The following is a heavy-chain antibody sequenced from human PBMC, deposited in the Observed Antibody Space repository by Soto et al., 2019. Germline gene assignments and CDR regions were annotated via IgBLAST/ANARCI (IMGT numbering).Heavy chain of an antibody. CDR1: GYTFTSYG. V-gene: IGHV1-18*04. CDR3: AREWEPVACASSSWYECYYGMDV. J-gene: IGHJ6*02. D-gene: IGHD6-13*01. CDR2: ISAYNGNT. Sequence: ASVKVSCKASGYTFTSYGISWVRQAPGQGLEWMGWISAYNGNTNYAQKLQGRVTMTTDTSTSTAYMELRSLGSDDTVVYYCAREWEPVACASSSWYECYYGMDVWGQGTTVTVSS.